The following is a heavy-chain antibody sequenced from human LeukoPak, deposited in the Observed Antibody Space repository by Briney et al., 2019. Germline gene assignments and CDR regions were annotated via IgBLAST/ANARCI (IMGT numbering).Heavy chain of an antibody. CDR1: GFTVSSNY. CDR2: IYSGGST. J-gene: IGHJ6*02. D-gene: IGHD2-21*02. Sequence: GGSLRLSCAASGFTVSSNYMSWVRQVPGKGLEWVSVIYSGGSTDYAESVKGRFTISRDNSKNTLYLQMNSLRAEDTAVYYCARDGCGGDCPLDVWGQGTTVTVSS. CDR3: ARDGCGGDCPLDV. V-gene: IGHV3-53*01.